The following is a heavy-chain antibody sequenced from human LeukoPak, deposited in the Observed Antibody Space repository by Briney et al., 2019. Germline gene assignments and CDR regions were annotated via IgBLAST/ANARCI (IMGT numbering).Heavy chain of an antibody. J-gene: IGHJ6*04. D-gene: IGHD3-10*01. CDR3: AVGGTYGSGSYYYYYGMDV. Sequence: SETLSLTCTVSGGSISSYYWSWIRQPPGKVLEWIGYIYYSGSTNYNPSLKSRVTISVDTSKNQFSLKLSSVTAADTAVYYCAVGGTYGSGSYYYYYGMDVWGKGTTVTVSS. CDR2: IYYSGST. V-gene: IGHV4-59*01. CDR1: GGSISSYY.